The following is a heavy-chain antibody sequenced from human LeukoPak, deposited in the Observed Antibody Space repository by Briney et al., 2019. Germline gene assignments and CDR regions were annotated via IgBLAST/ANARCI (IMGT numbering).Heavy chain of an antibody. D-gene: IGHD5-18*01. J-gene: IGHJ3*02. Sequence: GRSLRLSCAASGFTFSSYAMHWVRQAPGKGLEWVAVISYDGSNKYSADSVKGRFTISRDNSKNTLYLQMNSLRAEDTAVYYCAREWIQLWLHAFDIWGQGTMVTVSS. CDR2: ISYDGSNK. CDR3: AREWIQLWLHAFDI. V-gene: IGHV3-30-3*01. CDR1: GFTFSSYA.